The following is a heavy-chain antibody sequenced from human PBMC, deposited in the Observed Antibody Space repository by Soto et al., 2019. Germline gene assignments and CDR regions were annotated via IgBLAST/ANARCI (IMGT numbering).Heavy chain of an antibody. V-gene: IGHV3-30*18. CDR2: ISYDGSNK. J-gene: IGHJ6*02. Sequence: GGSLRLSCSASGFIVSSNYMSWVRQAPGKGLEWVAVISYDGSNKYYADSVKGRFTISRDNSKNTLYLQMTSLRTEDTALYYCEKFDEGGLQYAYYAMDVWGLGTTVTVSS. CDR3: EKFDEGGLQYAYYAMDV. CDR1: GFIVSSNY. D-gene: IGHD2-15*01.